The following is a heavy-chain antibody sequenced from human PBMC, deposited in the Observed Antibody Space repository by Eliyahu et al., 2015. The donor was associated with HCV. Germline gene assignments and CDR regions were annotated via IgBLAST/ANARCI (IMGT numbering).Heavy chain of an antibody. V-gene: IGHV4-31*03. CDR2: IYYSGST. D-gene: IGHD2-2*02. CDR1: GGSISSGGYY. CDR3: ARGGYCSSTSCYSPYYYGMDV. J-gene: IGHJ6*02. Sequence: QVQLQESGPGLVKPSQTLSLTCTVSGGSISSGGYYWSWIRQHPGKGLEWIGYIYYSGSTYYNPSLKSRVTISVDTSKNQFSLKLSSVTAADTAVYYCARGGYCSSTSCYSPYYYGMDVWGQGTTVTVSS.